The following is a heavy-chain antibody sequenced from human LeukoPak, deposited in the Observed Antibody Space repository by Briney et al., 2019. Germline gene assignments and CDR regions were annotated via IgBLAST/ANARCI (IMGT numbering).Heavy chain of an antibody. CDR3: AKDLPPRDSSGYAILHYFDS. CDR2: ISGSGGNT. D-gene: IGHD3-22*01. Sequence: GGSLRLSCAASRFTFNNYVMSWVRQAPGKGLEWVSGISGSGGNTYYANSVRGRFSISRDNSKNTLFLQMNSLRAEDTALYYCAKDLPPRDSSGYAILHYFDSWGQGTLVTVSS. CDR1: RFTFNNYV. V-gene: IGHV3-23*01. J-gene: IGHJ4*02.